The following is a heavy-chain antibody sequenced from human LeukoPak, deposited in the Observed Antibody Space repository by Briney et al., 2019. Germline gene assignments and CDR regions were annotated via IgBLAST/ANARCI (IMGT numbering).Heavy chain of an antibody. D-gene: IGHD6-19*01. V-gene: IGHV3-7*01. J-gene: IGHJ4*02. CDR2: IKQDGSEK. Sequence: GGSLRLSCAASGFTFSNYWMTWVRQAPGKGLEWVANIKQDGSEKHYVDSVKGRFTISRDNAKNSLFLQMNSLRAEDTAIYYCARERYSSGWYFDYWGQGTLVTVSS. CDR3: ARERYSSGWYFDY. CDR1: GFTFSNYW.